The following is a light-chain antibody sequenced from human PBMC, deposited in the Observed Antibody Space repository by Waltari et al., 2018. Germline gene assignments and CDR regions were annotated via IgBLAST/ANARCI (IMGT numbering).Light chain of an antibody. CDR1: QSINTY. V-gene: IGKV1-39*01. CDR3: QQSYSSPGT. Sequence: DIQLTQPPSSLSASVGDRVTTTCRASQSINTYLNWYQQKPRNAPKLLIYAASILQSVVPSRFSGSGAWTDFTLTISSLQPEDFATYYCQQSYSSPGTFGQGTKVEI. J-gene: IGKJ2*02. CDR2: AAS.